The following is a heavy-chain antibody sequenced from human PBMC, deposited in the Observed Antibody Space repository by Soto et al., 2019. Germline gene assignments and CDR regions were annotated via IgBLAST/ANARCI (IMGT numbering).Heavy chain of an antibody. D-gene: IGHD3-3*01. Sequence: QVQLVQSGAEVKKPGASVKVSCKASGYTFTSYDINWVRQATGQGLEWMGWMNTNSGNTGYAQKYQGRVTMTRNTSISTAYMELSSLRSEDTAVYYWARGRFLGLRFLGWSSADDAFDIWGQGTMVTVSS. J-gene: IGHJ3*02. CDR3: ARGRFLGLRFLGWSSADDAFDI. V-gene: IGHV1-8*01. CDR1: GYTFTSYD. CDR2: MNTNSGNT.